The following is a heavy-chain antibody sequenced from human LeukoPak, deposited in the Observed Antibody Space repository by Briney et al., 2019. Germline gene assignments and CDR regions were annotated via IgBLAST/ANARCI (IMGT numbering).Heavy chain of an antibody. Sequence: ASVKVSCKASGYTFTSYGISWVRQAPGQGLEWMGWISAYNGNTNYAQKLQGRVTMTTDTSTSTAYMELRSLRSDDTAVYHCARLGRDGYNLYYFDYWGQGTLVTVSS. V-gene: IGHV1-18*01. J-gene: IGHJ4*02. CDR1: GYTFTSYG. CDR3: ARLGRDGYNLYYFDY. CDR2: ISAYNGNT. D-gene: IGHD5-24*01.